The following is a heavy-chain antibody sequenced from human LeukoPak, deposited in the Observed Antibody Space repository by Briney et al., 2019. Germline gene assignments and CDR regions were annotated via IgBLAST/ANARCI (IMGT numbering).Heavy chain of an antibody. CDR3: ARGGVSAAGFSFDY. D-gene: IGHD6-13*01. CDR2: IIPIFGTA. V-gene: IGHV1-69*06. CDR1: GGTFSSYA. Sequence: ASVKVSCKASGGTFSSYAISWVRQAPGQGFEWMGGIIPIFGTANYAQKFQGRVTITADKSTSTAYMELSSLRSEDTAVYYCARGGVSAAGFSFDYWGQGTLVTVSS. J-gene: IGHJ4*02.